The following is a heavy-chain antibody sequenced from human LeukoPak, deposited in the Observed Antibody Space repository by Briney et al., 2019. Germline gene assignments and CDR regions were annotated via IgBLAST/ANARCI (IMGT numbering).Heavy chain of an antibody. D-gene: IGHD3-10*01. CDR1: GGSISSYY. Sequence: SETLSLTCTVSGGSISSYYWSWIRQPPGKGLEWIGYIYYSGSTNYNPSLRSRVTISVDTSKNQFSLKLSSVTAADTAVYYCASVTMVRGVIMGVDYRGQGTPVTVSS. CDR2: IYYSGST. CDR3: ASVTMVRGVIMGVDY. J-gene: IGHJ4*02. V-gene: IGHV4-59*08.